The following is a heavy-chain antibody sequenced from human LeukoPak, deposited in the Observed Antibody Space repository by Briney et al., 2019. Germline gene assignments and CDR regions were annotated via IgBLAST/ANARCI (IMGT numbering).Heavy chain of an antibody. D-gene: IGHD3-16*02. CDR2: IGGSSRSI. CDR1: GFTFSSYS. V-gene: IGHV3-21*01. Sequence: PGGSLRLSCAASGFTFSSYSMNWVRQAPGKGLEWVSSIGGSSRSIYYADSLKGRFTISRDNAKNSLYPQMNSLRAEDTAVYYCAREVSEAFDMWGQGTMVTVSS. J-gene: IGHJ3*02. CDR3: AREVSEAFDM.